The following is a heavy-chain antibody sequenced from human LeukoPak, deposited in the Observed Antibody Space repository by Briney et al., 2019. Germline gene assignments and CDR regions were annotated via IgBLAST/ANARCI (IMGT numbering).Heavy chain of an antibody. Sequence: GGSLRLSCAASGFTFSSYAMHWVRQAPGKGLEYVSAISSNGGSTYYANSVKGRFTISRDNSKNTLYLQMGSLRAEDTAVYYCARDRSLGYTVGYYFDYWGQGTLVTVSS. D-gene: IGHD1-1*01. CDR2: ISSNGGST. V-gene: IGHV3-64*01. CDR1: GFTFSSYA. CDR3: ARDRSLGYTVGYYFDY. J-gene: IGHJ4*02.